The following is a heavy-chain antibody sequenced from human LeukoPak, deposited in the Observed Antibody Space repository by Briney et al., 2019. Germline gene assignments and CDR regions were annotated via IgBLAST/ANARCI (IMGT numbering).Heavy chain of an antibody. V-gene: IGHV3-33*01. J-gene: IGHJ3*02. CDR2: IWYDGSNK. CDR1: GFTFSSYG. Sequence: GGSLRLSCAASGFTFSSYGMHWVRQAPGKGLEWVAVIWYDGSNKYYADSVKGRFTISRDNSKNTLYLQMNSLRAEDTAVYYCARNLRGPRYSGSYLDAFDIWGQGTMVTVSS. D-gene: IGHD1-26*01. CDR3: ARNLRGPRYSGSYLDAFDI.